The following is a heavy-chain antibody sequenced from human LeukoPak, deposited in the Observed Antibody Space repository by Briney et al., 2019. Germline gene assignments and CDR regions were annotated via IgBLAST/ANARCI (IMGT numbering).Heavy chain of an antibody. CDR1: GGSFNGYF. CDR3: ARVGPYYYGLDV. J-gene: IGHJ6*02. V-gene: IGHV4-34*01. CDR2: INHSGST. Sequence: SETLSLTCAVYGGSFNGYFWGWIRQPPGQGLQWIGEINHSGSTNYNPSLKSRVTISVDTSKNHFSLNLSSVTAADTAVYYCARVGPYYYGLDVWGQGTTVTVSS.